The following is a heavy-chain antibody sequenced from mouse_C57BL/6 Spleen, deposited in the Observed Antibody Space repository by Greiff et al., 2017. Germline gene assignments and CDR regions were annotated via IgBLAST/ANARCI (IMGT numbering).Heavy chain of an antibody. CDR3: ARGRNYGYDVRYAMDY. D-gene: IGHD2-2*01. V-gene: IGHV8-12*01. J-gene: IGHJ4*01. Sequence: QVTLKVSGPGILQSSQTLSLTCSFSGFSLSTSGMGVSWIRQPSGKGLEWLAHIYWDDDKRYNPSLKSRLTISKDTSRNQVFLKITSVDTADTATYYCARGRNYGYDVRYAMDYWGQGTSVTVSS. CDR1: GFSLSTSGMG. CDR2: IYWDDDK.